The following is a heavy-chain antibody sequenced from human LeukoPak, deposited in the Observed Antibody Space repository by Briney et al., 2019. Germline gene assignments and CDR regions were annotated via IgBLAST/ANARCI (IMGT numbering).Heavy chain of an antibody. Sequence: GGSLRLSCAVSGITLSNYGMSWVRQAPGKALEWVADISDSGGSTKYADSVKGRFTISRDNPKNTLYLQMNSLRAEDTAVYFCAKRGVVIRVILVGFHKEANYFDSWGQGALVTVSS. CDR2: ISDSGGST. J-gene: IGHJ4*02. V-gene: IGHV3-23*01. CDR1: GITLSNYG. D-gene: IGHD3-10*01. CDR3: AKRGVVIRVILVGFHKEANYFDS.